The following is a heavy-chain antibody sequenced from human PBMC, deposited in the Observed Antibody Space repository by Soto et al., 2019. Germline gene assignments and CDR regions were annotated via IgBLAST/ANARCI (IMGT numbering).Heavy chain of an antibody. J-gene: IGHJ4*02. D-gene: IGHD2-15*01. CDR3: VRNLGYCSSGACYTVLDY. CDR2: IKEDGSEK. CDR1: GFTFSRYW. Sequence: EVQLVESGRGLVQPGGSLRLSCAASGFTFSRYWMNWVRQAPGKGLEWVANIKEDGSEKNYGDSVTGRFTISRDNAKNSLFLQMNSLRADDTAIYYCVRNLGYCSSGACYTVLDYWGQGTLVTVSS. V-gene: IGHV3-7*02.